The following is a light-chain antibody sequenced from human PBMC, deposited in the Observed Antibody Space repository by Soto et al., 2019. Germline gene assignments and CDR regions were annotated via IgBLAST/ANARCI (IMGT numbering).Light chain of an antibody. CDR1: SSDVGGYNY. Sequence: QSALTQPASVSGSPGQSITISCTGTSSDVGGYNYVSWYQQYPGKAPKLMIYDVSNRPSGVSNSFSGSKSGNTASLTISGLQAEDEADYYCSSYTISNTLVFGSGTQLTVL. J-gene: IGLJ1*01. V-gene: IGLV2-14*01. CDR3: SSYTISNTLV. CDR2: DVS.